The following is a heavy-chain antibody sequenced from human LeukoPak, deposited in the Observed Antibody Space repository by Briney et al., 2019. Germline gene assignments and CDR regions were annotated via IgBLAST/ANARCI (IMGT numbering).Heavy chain of an antibody. Sequence: SETLSLTCTVSGYSLSSGFYWGWIGQSPGKGREWIATIFHSGRIYSSPTLKSRVTLSVDTSKNQFFLKLNSVNAADTAVYYCARMGVSYYYDSSTYYPLAFDVWGQGTVVTVSS. D-gene: IGHD3-22*01. CDR2: IFHSGRI. J-gene: IGHJ3*01. CDR3: ARMGVSYYYDSSTYYPLAFDV. CDR1: GYSLSSGFY. V-gene: IGHV4-38-2*02.